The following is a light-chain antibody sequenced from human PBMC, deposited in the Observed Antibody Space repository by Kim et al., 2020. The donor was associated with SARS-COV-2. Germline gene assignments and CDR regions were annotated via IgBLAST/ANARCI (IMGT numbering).Light chain of an antibody. J-gene: IGLJ3*02. CDR2: QDI. CDR1: RLGDKN. CDR3: QAWDSSTWV. V-gene: IGLV3-1*01. Sequence: SVSPGQTASITCSGDRLGDKNVSWYQQKTGQYPVLVMYQDIKLPSGIPERFYGSNSGNTATLTISETQTMEGADYYCQAWDSSTWVFGGGTQLTVL.